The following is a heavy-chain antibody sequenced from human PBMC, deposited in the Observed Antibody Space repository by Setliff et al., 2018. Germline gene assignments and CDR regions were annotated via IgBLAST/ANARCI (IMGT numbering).Heavy chain of an antibody. CDR2: IYPGDSDT. CDR3: ARMTGPYYHYYYMDV. J-gene: IGHJ6*03. CDR1: GYSFTSYX. D-gene: IGHD3-9*01. V-gene: IGHV5-51*01. Sequence: GESLKISCKGSGYSFTSYXXXWVRXMPGKGLEWMGIIYPGDSDTRYSPSFQXXXXXSXXXXXXXXXXXXXXXXXXXXXXXXCARMTGPYYHYYYMDVWGKGTKVTVSS.